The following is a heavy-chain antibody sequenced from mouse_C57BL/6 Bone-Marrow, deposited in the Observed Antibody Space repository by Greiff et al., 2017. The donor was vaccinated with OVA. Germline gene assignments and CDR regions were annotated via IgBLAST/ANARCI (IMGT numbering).Heavy chain of an antibody. CDR1: GFNIKDDY. V-gene: IGHV14-4*01. Sequence: EVQLQQSGAELVRPGASVKLSCTASGFNIKDDYMHWVKQRPEQGLEWIGWIDPENGDTEYASKFQGKATITADTSSNTAYLQLSSLTSEDTAVYYCTTFYWLAYWGQGTLVTVSA. J-gene: IGHJ3*01. CDR2: IDPENGDT. CDR3: TTFYWLAY.